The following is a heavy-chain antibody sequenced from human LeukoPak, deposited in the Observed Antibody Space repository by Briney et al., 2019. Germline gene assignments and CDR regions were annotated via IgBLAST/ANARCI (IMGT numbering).Heavy chain of an antibody. J-gene: IGHJ3*02. V-gene: IGHV3-30-3*01. CDR1: GFTFSSYA. D-gene: IGHD3-22*01. Sequence: GGSLRLSCAASGFTFSSYAMHWVRQAPGKGLEWVAVISYDGSNKYYADSVKGRFTISRDNSKNTLYLQMNSLRAEDTAVYYCARDGYDSSGGAFDIWGQGTMVTVSS. CDR3: ARDGYDSSGGAFDI. CDR2: ISYDGSNK.